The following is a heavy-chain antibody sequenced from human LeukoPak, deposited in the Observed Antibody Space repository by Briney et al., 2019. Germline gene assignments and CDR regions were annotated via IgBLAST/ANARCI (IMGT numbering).Heavy chain of an antibody. CDR2: IRYDATNI. CDR1: GFTFSSYA. J-gene: IGHJ4*02. CDR3: AKGSSTYYYDSSGLLDY. Sequence: SGGSLRLSCAASGFTFSSYAMHWVRQAPGMGLEWVAFIRYDATNIYYADSVKGRFTISRDNSKNTLYLRMNSLRAEDTAVYYCAKGSSTYYYDSSGLLDYWGQGTLVTVSS. D-gene: IGHD3-22*01. V-gene: IGHV3-30*02.